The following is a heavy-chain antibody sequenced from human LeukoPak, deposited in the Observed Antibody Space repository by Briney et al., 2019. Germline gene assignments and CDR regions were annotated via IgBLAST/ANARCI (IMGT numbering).Heavy chain of an antibody. Sequence: GGSLRLSCAASGFTFNSYGMTWVRQAPGKGLEWVSTISASGDSAYYADSVKGRFTISRDNSKNTLYLQVNSLRAEDTAVYYCAKSRGSGLFDYWGQGTLITVAS. CDR3: AKSRGSGLFDY. CDR2: ISASGDSA. CDR1: GFTFNSYG. V-gene: IGHV3-23*01. D-gene: IGHD3-10*01. J-gene: IGHJ4*02.